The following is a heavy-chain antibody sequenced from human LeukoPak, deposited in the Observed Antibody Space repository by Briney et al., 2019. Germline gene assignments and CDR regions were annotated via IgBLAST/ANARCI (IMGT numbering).Heavy chain of an antibody. J-gene: IGHJ4*02. CDR3: AKDRDRGSYRGTFDY. V-gene: IGHV3-30*18. D-gene: IGHD1-26*01. Sequence: GGSLRLSCAASGFTFSSYGMHWVRQAPGEGLEWVAVISYDGSNKYYADSVKGRFTISRDNSKNTLYLQMNSLRAEDTAVYYCAKDRDRGSYRGTFDYWGQGTLVTVSS. CDR1: GFTFSSYG. CDR2: ISYDGSNK.